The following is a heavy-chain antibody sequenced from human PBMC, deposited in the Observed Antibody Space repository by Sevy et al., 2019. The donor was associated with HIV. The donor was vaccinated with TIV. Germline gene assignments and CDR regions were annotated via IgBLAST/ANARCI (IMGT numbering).Heavy chain of an antibody. CDR2: IYYSGST. CDR1: GGSISSGGYY. J-gene: IGHJ6*02. V-gene: IGHV4-31*03. Sequence: SETLSLTCTVSGGSISSGGYYWSWIRQHPGKGLEWIGYIYYSGSTYYNPSIKSRVTISVDTSKNQFSLKLSSVTAADTAVYYCASTGSTYYYDSSGYSAYYGMDVWGQGTTVTVSS. D-gene: IGHD3-22*01. CDR3: ASTGSTYYYDSSGYSAYYGMDV.